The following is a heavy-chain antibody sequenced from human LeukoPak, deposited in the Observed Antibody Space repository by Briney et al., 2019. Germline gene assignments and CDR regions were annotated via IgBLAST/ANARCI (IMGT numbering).Heavy chain of an antibody. CDR2: ISGSGGNT. J-gene: IGHJ4*02. D-gene: IGHD3-22*01. V-gene: IGHV3-23*01. CDR3: ATRRADSSGFDH. Sequence: GSLRLSCAASGFTFSSYAMSWVRQAPGKGLEWVSAISGSGGNTYYADSVNGRFTISRDNSKNTLYLQMNSQRAEDTAVYYCATRRADSSGFDHWGQGTLVTVSS. CDR1: GFTFSSYA.